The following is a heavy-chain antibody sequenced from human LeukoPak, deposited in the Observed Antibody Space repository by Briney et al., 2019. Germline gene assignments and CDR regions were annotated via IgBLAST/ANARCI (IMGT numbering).Heavy chain of an antibody. CDR1: GFSFNDYA. Sequence: PGRSLRLSCAASGFSFNDYAMHWVRRAPGQGLEWVAVISFDGGNQYYADSVKGRFTISRDNSKKTLYLQMNSLRPEDTAVYYCTRDYDSTHFFDYWGQGTLVTVSS. V-gene: IGHV3-30-3*01. CDR2: ISFDGGNQ. D-gene: IGHD3-22*01. J-gene: IGHJ4*02. CDR3: TRDYDSTHFFDY.